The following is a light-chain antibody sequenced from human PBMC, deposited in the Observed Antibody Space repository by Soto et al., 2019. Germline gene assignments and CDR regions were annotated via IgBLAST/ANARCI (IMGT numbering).Light chain of an antibody. Sequence: QSVLTQPPSVSGAPGQRVTIPCTGSSSNIGAGYDVHWYQQLPGTAPKLLIYGNSNRPSGVPDRFSGSKSGTSASLAITGLQAEDEADYYCQSYDSSLSGVVFGTGTKLTVL. CDR3: QSYDSSLSGVV. CDR1: SSNIGAGYD. J-gene: IGLJ1*01. CDR2: GNS. V-gene: IGLV1-40*01.